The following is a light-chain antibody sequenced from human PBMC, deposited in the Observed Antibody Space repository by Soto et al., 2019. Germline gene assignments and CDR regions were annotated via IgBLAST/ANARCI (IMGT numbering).Light chain of an antibody. CDR2: GAS. CDR1: QSVDSSF. V-gene: IGKV3-20*01. CDR3: QQYVSSVT. J-gene: IGKJ1*01. Sequence: EIVLTQSPGSLSLSPGERATLSCRASQSVDSSFFAWYQQKPGQAPRLLIYGASNRATGIPDRFSFRGSGTDFTLTITGLEPEDFAVYYCQQYVSSVTFGQGTNVEIK.